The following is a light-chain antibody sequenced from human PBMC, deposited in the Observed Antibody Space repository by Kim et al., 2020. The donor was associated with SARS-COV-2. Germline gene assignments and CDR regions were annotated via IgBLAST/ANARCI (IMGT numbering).Light chain of an antibody. CDR3: QQHHSFPLT. CDR2: SAF. CDR1: QGINSN. J-gene: IGKJ4*01. V-gene: IGKV1-9*01. Sequence: IQLTQSPSSLSASVGDTVTITCRASQGINSNLAWYQQRPGKAPNLLIYSAFTLHSGVPSRFSGSESGTDFTLTITSLQPEDFATYHCQQHHSFPLTFGGGTKVDIK.